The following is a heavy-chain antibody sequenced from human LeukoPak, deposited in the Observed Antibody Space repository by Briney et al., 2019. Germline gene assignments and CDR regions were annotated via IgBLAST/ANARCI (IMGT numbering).Heavy chain of an antibody. CDR2: FDPEDGET. Sequence: QAPGKXXXGXXGFDPEDGETIYAQKFQGRVTMTEDTSTDTAYMELSSLRSEDTAVYYCATDFPGRPYYFGYWGQGTLVTVSS. V-gene: IGHV1-24*01. CDR3: ATDFPGRPYYFGY. J-gene: IGHJ4*02. D-gene: IGHD6-25*01.